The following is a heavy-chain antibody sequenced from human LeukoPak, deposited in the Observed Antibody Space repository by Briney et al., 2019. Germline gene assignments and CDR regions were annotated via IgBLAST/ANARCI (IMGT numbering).Heavy chain of an antibody. J-gene: IGHJ6*02. CDR3: ATLIRGVINYYYGMDV. V-gene: IGHV1-18*01. CDR2: ISAYNGNT. Sequence: ASVKVSCKASGYTFTSYGISWVRQAPGQGLEWMGWISAYNGNTNYAQKLQGRVTMTTDTSTSTAYMELRSLRSDDTAVYYCATLIRGVINYYYGMDVWGQGTTVTVSS. CDR1: GYTFTSYG. D-gene: IGHD3-10*01.